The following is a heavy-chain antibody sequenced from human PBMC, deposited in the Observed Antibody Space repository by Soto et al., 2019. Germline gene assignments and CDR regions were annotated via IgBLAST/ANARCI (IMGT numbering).Heavy chain of an antibody. D-gene: IGHD2-2*01. J-gene: IGHJ6*02. V-gene: IGHV4-39*01. Sequence: PSETLSLTCTFSGGSISSGPYSWGWIRQPPGKGLEWIGTFYYSESTYYNPSLESRVTISVDTSKNQFSLKVSSVTVADTAVYYCARLGGYCSSTSCYGYYGMDVWGQGTTVTVSS. CDR2: FYYSEST. CDR1: GGSISSGPYS. CDR3: ARLGGYCSSTSCYGYYGMDV.